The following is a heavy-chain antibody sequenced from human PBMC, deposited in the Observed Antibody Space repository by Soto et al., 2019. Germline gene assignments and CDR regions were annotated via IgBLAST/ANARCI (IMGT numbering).Heavy chain of an antibody. V-gene: IGHV3-21*01. Sequence: GGSLRLSCAASGFTFSSYSMNWVRQAPGKGLEWVSSISSSSSYIYYADSVKGRFTISRDNAKNSLYLQMNSLRAEDTAVYYCARAPHGTEYDAFDIWGQGTMVTVSS. CDR2: ISSSSSYI. CDR1: GFTFSSYS. CDR3: ARAPHGTEYDAFDI. J-gene: IGHJ3*02. D-gene: IGHD3-10*01.